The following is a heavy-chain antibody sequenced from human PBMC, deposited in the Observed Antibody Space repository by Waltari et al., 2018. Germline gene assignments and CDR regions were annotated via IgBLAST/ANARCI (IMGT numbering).Heavy chain of an antibody. Sequence: QVQLVQSGAEVKKPGASVKVSCKASGYTFTSYGISWVRQAPGQGLEWMGWISAYNGNTNYAQKLQGRVTMTTDTSTSTAYMELRSLRSDDTAVYYCARDTGCSGGSCYLPTTWFDPWGQGTLVIVSS. CDR3: ARDTGCSGGSCYLPTTWFDP. V-gene: IGHV1-18*01. CDR1: GYTFTSYG. J-gene: IGHJ5*02. D-gene: IGHD2-15*01. CDR2: ISAYNGNT.